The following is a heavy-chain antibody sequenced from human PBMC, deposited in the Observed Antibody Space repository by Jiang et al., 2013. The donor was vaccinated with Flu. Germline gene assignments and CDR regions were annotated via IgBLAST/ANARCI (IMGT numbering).Heavy chain of an antibody. J-gene: IGHJ4*02. Sequence: QLLESGGGLVQPGGSLRLSCAASGFTFSSYEMNWVRQAPGKGLEWVSYISSSGSTIYYADSVKGRFTISRDNAKNSLYLQMNSLRAEDTAVYYCARESYSSSWSFDYWGQGTLVTVSS. D-gene: IGHD6-13*01. CDR3: ARESYSSSWSFDY. V-gene: IGHV3-48*03. CDR1: GFTFSSYE. CDR2: ISSSGSTI.